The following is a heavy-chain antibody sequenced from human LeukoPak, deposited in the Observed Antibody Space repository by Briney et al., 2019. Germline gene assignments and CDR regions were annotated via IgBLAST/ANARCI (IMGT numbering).Heavy chain of an antibody. D-gene: IGHD3-10*01. J-gene: IGHJ4*02. CDR1: GFAFSSYA. CDR3: AKLSNYFASGIYQGVFDY. CDR2: ISGSDGST. Sequence: GGSLRLSCAASGFAFSSYAMTWVRQAPGKGLECVSGISGSDGSTYYADSVRGRFTISRDKSKNTLYLQMNSLRAEDTALYYCAKLSNYFASGIYQGVFDYWGQGTLVTVSS. V-gene: IGHV3-23*01.